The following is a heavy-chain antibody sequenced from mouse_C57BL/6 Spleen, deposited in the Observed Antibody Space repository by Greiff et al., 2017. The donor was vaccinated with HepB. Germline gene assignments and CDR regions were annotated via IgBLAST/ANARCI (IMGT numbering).Heavy chain of an antibody. D-gene: IGHD2-1*01. Sequence: EVQLQQSGPVLVKPGASVKMSCKASGYTFTDYYMNWVKQSHGKSLEWIGVINPYNGGTSYNQKFKGKATLTVDKSYSTAYMELNSLTSEDSAVYYCARQGYYGNYVECDYWGQGTTLTVSS. CDR1: GYTFTDYY. J-gene: IGHJ2*01. CDR3: ARQGYYGNYVECDY. V-gene: IGHV1-19*01. CDR2: INPYNGGT.